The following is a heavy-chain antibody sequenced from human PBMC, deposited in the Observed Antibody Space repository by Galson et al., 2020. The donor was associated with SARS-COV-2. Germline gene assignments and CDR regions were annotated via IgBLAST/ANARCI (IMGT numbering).Heavy chain of an antibody. V-gene: IGHV3-64D*06. CDR1: GFIFSDYA. D-gene: IGHD2-2*01. Sequence: GGSLRLSCSASGFIFSDYAMHWVRQAPGKGLEYVSAISSNGGTSFYADSVNGRFTMSRDNSKNMFYLQMTALRLEDTAFYYCLSYSSTRQNHWGQGTLVTVSA. CDR2: ISSNGGTS. J-gene: IGHJ5*02. CDR3: LSYSSTRQNH.